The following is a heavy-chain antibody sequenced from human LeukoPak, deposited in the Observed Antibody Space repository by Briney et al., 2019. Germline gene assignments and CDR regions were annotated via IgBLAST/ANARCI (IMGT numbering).Heavy chain of an antibody. CDR2: INPSGGST. J-gene: IGHJ5*02. D-gene: IGHD2-15*01. CDR3: ARAPCSGGSCGTNWFDP. CDR1: GYTFTSYY. Sequence: ASVKVSCKASGYTFTSYYMHWVRQAPGQGLEWMGIINPSGGSTSYAQKSQGRVTMTRDMSTSTVYMELSSLRSEDTAVYYCARAPCSGGSCGTNWFDPWGQGTLVTVSS. V-gene: IGHV1-46*01.